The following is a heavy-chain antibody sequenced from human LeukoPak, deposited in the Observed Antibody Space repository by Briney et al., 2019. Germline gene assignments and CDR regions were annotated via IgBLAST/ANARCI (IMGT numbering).Heavy chain of an antibody. J-gene: IGHJ3*02. CDR1: GYSFTSYW. Sequence: GASLKISCKGSGYSFTSYWIGWVRPMPGKGLEWMGIIYPGDSDTRYSPSFQGQVTISADKSISTAYLQWSSLKASDTAMYYCARIAGYCSSTSCYAFDIWGQGTMVTVSS. V-gene: IGHV5-51*01. D-gene: IGHD2-2*01. CDR2: IYPGDSDT. CDR3: ARIAGYCSSTSCYAFDI.